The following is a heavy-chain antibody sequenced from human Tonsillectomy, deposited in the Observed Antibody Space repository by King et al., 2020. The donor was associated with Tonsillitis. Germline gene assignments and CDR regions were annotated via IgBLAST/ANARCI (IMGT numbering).Heavy chain of an antibody. J-gene: IGHJ6*03. CDR2: ISGSGGST. CDR1: GFTFSSYA. CDR3: ATLDYERWSDSYYYYYMDV. D-gene: IGHD3-16*01. Sequence: VQLVESGGALVQPGGSLRLSCAASGFTFSSYAMSWVRQAPGKGLEWVSVISGSGGSTYYADSVKGRFTISRANSKNTLFLQMNSLRAEDTALYYCATLDYERWSDSYYYYYMDVWGKGTTVTVSS. V-gene: IGHV3-23*04.